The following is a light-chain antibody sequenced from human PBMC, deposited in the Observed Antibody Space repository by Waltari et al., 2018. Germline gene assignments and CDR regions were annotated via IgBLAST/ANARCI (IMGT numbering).Light chain of an antibody. J-gene: IGKJ3*01. V-gene: IGKV4-1*01. CDR1: QSVLYSSNNKNY. Sequence: DIVMTQSPDSLAVSLGESATINFKSNQSVLYSSNNKNYLAWYQQKPGQPPKLLIYWASTRESGVPDRFSGSGSGTDFTLTISSLQAEDVAVYYCQQYYSTPTFGPGTKVDIK. CDR2: WAS. CDR3: QQYYSTPT.